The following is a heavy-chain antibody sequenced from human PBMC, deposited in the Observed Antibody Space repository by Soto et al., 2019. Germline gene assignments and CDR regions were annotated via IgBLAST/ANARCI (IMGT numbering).Heavy chain of an antibody. D-gene: IGHD2-2*01. J-gene: IGHJ4*02. CDR1: GFTVSSNY. V-gene: IGHV3-66*01. CDR2: IYSGGST. CDR3: ARGPASDY. Sequence: GGSLRLSCAASGFTVSSNYMNWVRQAPGKGLEWVSVIYSGGSTYYAESVKGRFTISRDNSKNTVYLQMNSLRAEDTAVYHCARGPASDYWGQGTLVTV.